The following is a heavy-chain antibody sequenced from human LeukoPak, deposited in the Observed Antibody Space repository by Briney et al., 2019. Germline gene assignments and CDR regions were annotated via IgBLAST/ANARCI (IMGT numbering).Heavy chain of an antibody. CDR3: AAQYYGSGSYL. D-gene: IGHD3-10*01. CDR2: IYYSGST. CDR1: SFTSYW. Sequence: SFTSYWIGWIRQPPGKGLEWIGSIYYSGSTYYNPFLKSRVTISVDTSKNQFSLKLSSVTAADTAVYYCAAQYYGSGSYLWGQGTLVTVSS. V-gene: IGHV4-39*01. J-gene: IGHJ4*02.